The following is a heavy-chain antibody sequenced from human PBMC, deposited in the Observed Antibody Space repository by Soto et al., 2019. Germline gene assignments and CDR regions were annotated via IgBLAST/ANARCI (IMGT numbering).Heavy chain of an antibody. J-gene: IGHJ5*02. CDR2: IYYSGST. Sequence: PSETLSLTCTVSGGSISSYYWSWIRQPPGKGLEWIGYIYYSGSTNYNPSLKSRVTISVDTSKNQFSLKLSSVTAADTAVYYCARDHSSGWSNWFDPWGQGTLVTVSS. D-gene: IGHD6-19*01. V-gene: IGHV4-59*01. CDR3: ARDHSSGWSNWFDP. CDR1: GGSISSYY.